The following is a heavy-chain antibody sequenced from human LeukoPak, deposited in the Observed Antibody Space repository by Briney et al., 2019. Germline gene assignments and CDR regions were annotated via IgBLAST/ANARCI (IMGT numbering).Heavy chain of an antibody. V-gene: IGHV3-74*01. CDR3: ATYNWEYETDY. CDR2: ISPDGKDT. CDR1: GFTFSNYW. Sequence: PGVSLRLSCAASGFTFSNYWIYWVRQVPGKGLVWVSRISPDGKDTSHADSVKVRFTISRDNAKNTLYLQMNSLRAEDTAVYYCATYNWEYETDYWGQGTLVTVSS. J-gene: IGHJ4*02. D-gene: IGHD1-20*01.